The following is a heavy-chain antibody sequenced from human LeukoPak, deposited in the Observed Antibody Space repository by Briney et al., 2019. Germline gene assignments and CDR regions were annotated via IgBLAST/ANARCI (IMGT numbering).Heavy chain of an antibody. CDR3: ATLWFGELPEGPGAFDI. V-gene: IGHV3-21*01. CDR2: ISSSSSYI. J-gene: IGHJ3*02. CDR1: GFTFSSYR. D-gene: IGHD3-10*01. Sequence: GGSLRLSCAASGFTFSSYRMNWVRQAPGKGLEWVSSISSSSSYIYYADSVKGRFTISRDNAKNSLSLQMNSLRAEDTAVYYCATLWFGELPEGPGAFDIWGQGTMVTVSS.